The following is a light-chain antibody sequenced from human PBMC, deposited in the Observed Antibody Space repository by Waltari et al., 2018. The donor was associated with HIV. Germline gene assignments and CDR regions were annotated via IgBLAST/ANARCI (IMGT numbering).Light chain of an antibody. Sequence: DIQLTQSPSLLSASVGDRVTITCRANVAISDYLVWYQQKPGTAPKLLIYGASTLQRGVPSRFSGSGSGTDFILTINSLQPEDFGTYYCQQSETYPITFGQGTRLEIK. J-gene: IGKJ5*01. CDR2: GAS. V-gene: IGKV1-9*01. CDR3: QQSETYPIT. CDR1: VAISDY.